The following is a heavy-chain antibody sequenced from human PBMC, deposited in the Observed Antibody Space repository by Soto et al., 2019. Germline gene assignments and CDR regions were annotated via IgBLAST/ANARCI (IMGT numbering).Heavy chain of an antibody. CDR2: IYPGDSDT. Sequence: GESLKISFKGSGYSFTSYWIGWVRQMPGKGLEWMGIIYPGDSDTRYSPSFQGQVTISADKSISTAYLQWSSLKASDTAMYYCARSRDIVVSGGWFDPWGQGTLVTVSS. CDR3: ARSRDIVVSGGWFDP. D-gene: IGHD2-15*01. CDR1: GYSFTSYW. J-gene: IGHJ5*02. V-gene: IGHV5-51*01.